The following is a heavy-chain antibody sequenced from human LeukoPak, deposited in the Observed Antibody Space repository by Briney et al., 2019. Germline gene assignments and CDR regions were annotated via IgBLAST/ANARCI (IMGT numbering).Heavy chain of an antibody. V-gene: IGHV3-23*01. J-gene: IGHJ4*02. CDR1: GFTFSSFA. CDR3: AKGYSSSWHDQDY. CDR2: ISGSGGST. D-gene: IGHD6-13*01. Sequence: QPGGSLRLSCAASGFTFSSFAMTWVRQAPGKGLEWVSGISGSGGSTYYADSVKGRFTISRDNSKNTLYLQMNSLRAEDTAVYYCAKGYSSSWHDQDYWGQGTLVTVSS.